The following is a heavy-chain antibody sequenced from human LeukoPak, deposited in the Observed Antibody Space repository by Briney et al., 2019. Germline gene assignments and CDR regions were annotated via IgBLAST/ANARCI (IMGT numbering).Heavy chain of an antibody. J-gene: IGHJ4*02. CDR3: ARHHPRTFGGVIASFDY. V-gene: IGHV4-39*01. CDR1: GGSISSTSYY. D-gene: IGHD3-16*02. Sequence: PSETLSLTCVVSGGSISSTSYYWGWIRQPPGKGLEWVGYIHYSGSTNYNPSLKSRVTISVDTSKNQFSLKLSSVTAADTAVYYCARHHPRTFGGVIASFDYWGQGTLVTVSS. CDR2: IHYSGST.